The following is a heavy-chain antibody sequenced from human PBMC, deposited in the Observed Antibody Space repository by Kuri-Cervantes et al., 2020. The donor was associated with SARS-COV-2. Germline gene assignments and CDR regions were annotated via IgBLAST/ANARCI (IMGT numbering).Heavy chain of an antibody. V-gene: IGHV4-38-2*01. CDR3: ARQISGYKQGVVDY. Sequence: SETLSLTCAVSGYSISSGYYWGWIRQPPGKGLEWIGSIYHSGSTYYNPSLKSRVTISVDTSKNQFSLKLSSVTAADTAVYYCARQISGYKQGVVDYWGQGTLVTVSS. CDR2: IYHSGST. J-gene: IGHJ4*02. D-gene: IGHD3-22*01. CDR1: GYSISSGYY.